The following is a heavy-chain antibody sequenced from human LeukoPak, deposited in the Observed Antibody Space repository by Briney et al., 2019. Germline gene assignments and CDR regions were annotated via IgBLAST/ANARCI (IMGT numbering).Heavy chain of an antibody. J-gene: IGHJ4*02. Sequence: GASVKVSCKPSGYTFTGYYMHWVRQAPGQGLEWMGWINPNSGGTNYAQKFQGRVTMTRDTSISTAYMELSRLRSDDTAVYYCAREGVPPRNAEGYGDFDYWGQGTLVTVSS. CDR3: AREGVPPRNAEGYGDFDY. CDR1: GYTFTGYY. V-gene: IGHV1-2*02. D-gene: IGHD5-12*01. CDR2: INPNSGGT.